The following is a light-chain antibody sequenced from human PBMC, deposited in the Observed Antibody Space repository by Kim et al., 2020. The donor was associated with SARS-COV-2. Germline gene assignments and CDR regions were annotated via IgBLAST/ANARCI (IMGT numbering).Light chain of an antibody. Sequence: EIVLTQSPATLSLSPGERATLSCRASQSVSNYLAWYQQKPGQAPRLLFFGASNRATGVPARFSGSGSVTDFTLIISSLEPEDFAVYYCQQRNSWPRTFGQGTKVDIK. CDR3: QQRNSWPRT. V-gene: IGKV3-11*01. CDR1: QSVSNY. CDR2: GAS. J-gene: IGKJ1*01.